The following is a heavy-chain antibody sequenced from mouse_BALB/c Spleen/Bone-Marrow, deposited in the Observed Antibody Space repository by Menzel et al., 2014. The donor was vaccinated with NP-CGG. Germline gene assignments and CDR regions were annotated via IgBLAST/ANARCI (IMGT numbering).Heavy chain of an antibody. D-gene: IGHD1-1*01. J-gene: IGHJ1*01. Sequence: EVQLVESGGGLVKPGGSLKLSCAASGFTFSDYYMYWVRQTPEKRLEWVATISDGGSYTYYPDSVKGRFTISRDNAKNNLYLQMSSLKSEDTAMYYCAGFYYYGSSYFDVWGAGTTVTVSS. V-gene: IGHV5-4*02. CDR3: AGFYYYGSSYFDV. CDR2: ISDGGSYT. CDR1: GFTFSDYY.